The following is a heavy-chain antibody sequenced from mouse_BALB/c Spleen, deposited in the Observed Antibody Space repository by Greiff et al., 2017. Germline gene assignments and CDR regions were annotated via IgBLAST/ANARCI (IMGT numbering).Heavy chain of an antibody. D-gene: IGHD1-2*01. Sequence: EVQRVESGAELVKPGASVKLSCTASGFNIKDTYMHWVKQRPEQGLEWIGRIDPANGNTKYDPKFQGKATITADTSSNTAYLQLSSLTSEDTAVYYCARALIHYYGYYAMDYWGQGTSVTVSS. V-gene: IGHV14-3*02. CDR1: GFNIKDTY. CDR2: IDPANGNT. J-gene: IGHJ4*01. CDR3: ARALIHYYGYYAMDY.